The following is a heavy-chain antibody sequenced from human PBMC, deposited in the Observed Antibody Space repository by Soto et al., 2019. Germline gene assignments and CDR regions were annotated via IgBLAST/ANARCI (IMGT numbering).Heavy chain of an antibody. CDR1: GFTFSSYG. V-gene: IGHV3-30*18. Sequence: QVQLVESGGGVVQPGRSLRLSCAASGFTFSSYGMHWVRQAPGKGLELVTVISYDGKVAYYADSVKGRFTISRDNSKNTLYLQLNSLRTEYTVMYYCAKEGPITNWYFDYWGQGTLVTVSS. D-gene: IGHD1-1*01. J-gene: IGHJ4*02. CDR2: ISYDGKVA. CDR3: AKEGPITNWYFDY.